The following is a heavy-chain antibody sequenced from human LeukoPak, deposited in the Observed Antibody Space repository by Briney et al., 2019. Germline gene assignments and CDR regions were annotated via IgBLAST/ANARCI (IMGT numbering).Heavy chain of an antibody. D-gene: IGHD3-9*01. J-gene: IGHJ4*02. Sequence: GGSLRLSCAASGFTFSSYWMSWVRQAPGKGLEWVANIKQDGSEKYYVDSVKGRFTISRDNAKNSLYLQMNSLRAEDTAVCYCARDSDDILTGYALWDYWGQGTLVTVSS. CDR1: GFTFSSYW. V-gene: IGHV3-7*03. CDR2: IKQDGSEK. CDR3: ARDSDDILTGYALWDY.